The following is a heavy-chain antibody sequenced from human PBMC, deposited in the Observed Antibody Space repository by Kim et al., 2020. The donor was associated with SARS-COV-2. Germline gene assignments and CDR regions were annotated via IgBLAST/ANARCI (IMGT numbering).Heavy chain of an antibody. Sequence: SETLSLTCTVSGGFISSYYWSWIRQPPGKGLEWIGYIYYSGSTNYNPSLKSRVTISLDTSKNQFSLKLSSVTAADTAVYYCAREDRGYHGVAFYIWGQGT. CDR1: GGFISSYY. V-gene: IGHV4-59*01. D-gene: IGHD3-22*01. CDR3: AREDRGYHGVAFYI. J-gene: IGHJ3*02. CDR2: IYYSGST.